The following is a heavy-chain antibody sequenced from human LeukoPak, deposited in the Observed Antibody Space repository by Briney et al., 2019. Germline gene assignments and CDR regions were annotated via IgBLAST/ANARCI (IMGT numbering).Heavy chain of an antibody. J-gene: IGHJ4*02. V-gene: IGHV1-69*13. CDR3: ARYPYDSSGYPAHYFDY. CDR1: GYTFTTYG. CDR2: IIPIFGTA. D-gene: IGHD3-22*01. Sequence: SVKVSCKASGYTFTTYGISWVRQAPGQGLEWMGGIIPIFGTANYAQKIQGRVTITADESTSTAYMELSSLRSEDTAVYYCARYPYDSSGYPAHYFDYWGQGTLVTVSS.